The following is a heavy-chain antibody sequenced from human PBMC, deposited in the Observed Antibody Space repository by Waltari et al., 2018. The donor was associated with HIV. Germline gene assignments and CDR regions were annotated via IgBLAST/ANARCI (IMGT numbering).Heavy chain of an antibody. CDR3: ARGGDSKDRKNWCDP. Sequence: QVQLQQWGAGLLKPSETLSLTCAVYGGSFSGYYWSWIRQPPGKGLEWIVEISHNRSTKYTPSLKSRVTISVDTSKNQFSLKLSSVTAADTAVYYCARGGDSKDRKNWCDPWGQGTLVTVSS. J-gene: IGHJ5*02. CDR2: ISHNRST. D-gene: IGHD4-4*01. CDR1: GGSFSGYY. V-gene: IGHV4-34*01.